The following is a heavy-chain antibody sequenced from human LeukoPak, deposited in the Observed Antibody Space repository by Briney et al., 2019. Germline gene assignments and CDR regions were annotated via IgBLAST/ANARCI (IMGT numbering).Heavy chain of an antibody. CDR3: VRDFRSADY. Sequence: GGSLRLSCAASGFTFSNYCMHWVRQIPGKGLVRVSRICPDGTVTNYADSVKGRFTISRDNAKNMVFLQMNSLRADDTAVYYCVRDFRSADYWGQGILVTVSS. CDR2: ICPDGTVT. V-gene: IGHV3-74*01. J-gene: IGHJ4*02. CDR1: GFTFSNYC.